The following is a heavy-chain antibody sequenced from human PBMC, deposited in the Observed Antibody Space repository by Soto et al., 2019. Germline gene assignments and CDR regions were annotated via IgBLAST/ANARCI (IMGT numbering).Heavy chain of an antibody. CDR3: VREGLTMYGVLTPSFEP. D-gene: IGHD3-3*01. V-gene: IGHV4-30-4*01. CDR2: IYHTGTT. CDR1: GASITSGDYS. J-gene: IGHJ5*02. Sequence: QVQLQESGPGLVKPSQTLSLTCTVSGASITSGDYSWNWIRQPPGKGLEWIGYIYHTGTTYYNPSLQSRVTISVDTSMNQFSLKLRSVTAADTAVYYCVREGLTMYGVLTPSFEPWGQGTLVTVSS.